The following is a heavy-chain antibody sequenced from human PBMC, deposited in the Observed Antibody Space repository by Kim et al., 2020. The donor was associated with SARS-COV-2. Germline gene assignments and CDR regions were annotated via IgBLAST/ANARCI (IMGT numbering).Heavy chain of an antibody. CDR2: IKQDGSEK. J-gene: IGHJ4*02. CDR3: ASEGGGSGGPFDY. V-gene: IGHV3-7*01. Sequence: GGSLRLSCAASGFTFSSYWMSWVRQAPGKGLEWVANIKQDGSEKYYVDSVKGRFTISRDNAKNSLYLQMNSLRAEDTAVYYCASEGGGSGGPFDYWGQGTLVTVSS. D-gene: IGHD3-10*01. CDR1: GFTFSSYW.